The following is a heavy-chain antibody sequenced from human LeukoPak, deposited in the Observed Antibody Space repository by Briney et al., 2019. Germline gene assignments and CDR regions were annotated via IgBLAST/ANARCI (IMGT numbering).Heavy chain of an antibody. D-gene: IGHD5-18*01. CDR3: ARRTMTYSYGLTYYYYYMDV. V-gene: IGHV4-34*01. J-gene: IGHJ6*03. CDR1: GGSLSGYY. CDR2: INHSGST. Sequence: SETLSLTCAVYGGSLSGYYWSWIRQPPGKGLEWIGEINHSGSTNYNPSLKSRVTISVDTSKNQFSLKLSSVTAADTAVYYCARRTMTYSYGLTYYYYYMDVWGKGTTVTISS.